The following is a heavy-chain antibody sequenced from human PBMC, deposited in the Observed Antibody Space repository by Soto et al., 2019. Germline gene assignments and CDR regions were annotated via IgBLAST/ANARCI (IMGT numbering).Heavy chain of an antibody. CDR1: GYSFTSYW. J-gene: IGHJ6*02. CDR2: IYPGDSDT. Sequence: GESLKISCKGSGYSFTSYWIGWVRQMPGKGLEWMGIIYPGDSDTRYSPSFQGQVTISADKSLSTAYLQWSSLKASDTAMYYCARHGGEYCSSTSCDGGGNDYYYGMDVWGQGTTVTVSS. D-gene: IGHD2-2*01. V-gene: IGHV5-51*01. CDR3: ARHGGEYCSSTSCDGGGNDYYYGMDV.